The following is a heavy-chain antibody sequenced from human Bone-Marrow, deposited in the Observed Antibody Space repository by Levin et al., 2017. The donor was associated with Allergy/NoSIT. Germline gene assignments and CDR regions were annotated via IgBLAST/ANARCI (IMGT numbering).Heavy chain of an antibody. CDR1: GYSVSRGYN. CDR3: ARAGMIIFGGSQFDY. J-gene: IGHJ4*02. Sequence: SETLSLTCGVSGYSVSRGYNWGWIRQSPGKGLEWIASIYQSGSTYYNPSLKSRVTISLDTSKNQFSLKLSSVTAADTAVYYCARAGMIIFGGSQFDYWGQGTLVTVSS. V-gene: IGHV4-38-2*01. CDR2: IYQSGST. D-gene: IGHD3-16*01.